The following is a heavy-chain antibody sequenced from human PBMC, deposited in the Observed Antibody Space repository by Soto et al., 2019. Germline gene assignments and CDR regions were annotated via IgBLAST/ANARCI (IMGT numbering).Heavy chain of an antibody. V-gene: IGHV3-74*01. Sequence: PGGSLRLSCTASGFFFSGFWMHWFRQAPGKGLVWVSHINYDGSSTTYADSVKGRFSISRDNAKNTLYLQMSSLRGEDTAVYYCARGHFYAMDVWGQGATVTVSS. CDR3: ARGHFYAMDV. J-gene: IGHJ6*02. CDR1: GFFFSGFW. CDR2: INYDGSST.